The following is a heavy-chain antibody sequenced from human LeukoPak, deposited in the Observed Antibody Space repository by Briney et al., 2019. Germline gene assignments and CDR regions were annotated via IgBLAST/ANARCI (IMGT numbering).Heavy chain of an antibody. CDR2: ISSSSSYI. Sequence: GGSLRLSCAASGFTFSSYSMNWVRQAPGKGLEWVSSISSSSSYIYYADSVKGRFTISRDNAKNSLYLQMNSLRAEDTAAYYCARDNGIAVAGTHYYYYGMDVWGQGTTVTVSS. V-gene: IGHV3-21*01. J-gene: IGHJ6*02. D-gene: IGHD6-19*01. CDR3: ARDNGIAVAGTHYYYYGMDV. CDR1: GFTFSSYS.